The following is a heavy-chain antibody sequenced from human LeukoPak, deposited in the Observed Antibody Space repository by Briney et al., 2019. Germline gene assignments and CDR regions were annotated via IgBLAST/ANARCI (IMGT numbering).Heavy chain of an antibody. J-gene: IGHJ4*02. CDR3: ARVGSQLGIYYFDY. CDR1: GVSISSSSYY. V-gene: IGHV4-39*07. D-gene: IGHD2-2*01. CDR2: IYYSGST. Sequence: PSETLSLTCTVSGVSISSSSYYWGWLRQPPGKGLEWIGSIYYSGSTYYNPSLESRVTISVDTSKNQFSLKLSSVTAADTAVYYCARVGSQLGIYYFDYWGQGTLVTVSS.